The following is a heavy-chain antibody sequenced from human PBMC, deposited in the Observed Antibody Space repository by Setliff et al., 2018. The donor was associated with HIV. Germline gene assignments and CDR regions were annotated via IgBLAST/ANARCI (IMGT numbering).Heavy chain of an antibody. V-gene: IGHV4-34*01. J-gene: IGHJ4*02. Sequence: SETLSLTCAVYGGSFSDYYWSWIRQPPGKGLEWIGEINHSGSTNYNPSLKRRVTISVDTSKNQFSLKLNSVTAADTAIYYCARDPGITAAGTEYFDSWGQGILVTVSS. CDR1: GGSFSDYY. D-gene: IGHD6-13*01. CDR2: INHSGST. CDR3: ARDPGITAAGTEYFDS.